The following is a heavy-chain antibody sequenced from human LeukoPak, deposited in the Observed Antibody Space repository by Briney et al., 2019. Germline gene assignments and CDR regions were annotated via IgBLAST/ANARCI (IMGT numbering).Heavy chain of an antibody. CDR3: ARAASRGYYYYVDY. Sequence: PSETLSLTCAVYGGSFSGYYWSWIRQPPGKGLEWIGEINHSGSTNYNPSLKSRVTISVDTSKNQFSLKLSSVTAADTAVYYCARAASRGYYYYVDYWGQGTLVTVSS. J-gene: IGHJ4*02. D-gene: IGHD3-22*01. V-gene: IGHV4-34*01. CDR2: INHSGST. CDR1: GGSFSGYY.